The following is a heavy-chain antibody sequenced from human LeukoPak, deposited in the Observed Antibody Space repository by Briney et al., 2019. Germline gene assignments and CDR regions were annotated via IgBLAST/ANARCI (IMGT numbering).Heavy chain of an antibody. CDR2: IYYGGST. V-gene: IGHV4-59*08. CDR1: GGSISSYY. J-gene: IGHJ4*02. Sequence: NPSETLSLTCTVSGGSISSYYWSWMRQPLGKRQEWIGHIYYGGSTNCNPSLKSRVTISVDTSKNQFSLNLSSVTAADTAVYYCARQAWNGTYYYWGQGTLVTVSS. CDR3: ARQAWNGTYYY. D-gene: IGHD1-26*01.